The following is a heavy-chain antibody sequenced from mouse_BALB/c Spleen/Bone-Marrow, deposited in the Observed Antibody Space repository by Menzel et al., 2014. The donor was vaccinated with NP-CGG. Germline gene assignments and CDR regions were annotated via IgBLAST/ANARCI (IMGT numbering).Heavy chain of an antibody. Sequence: ESGPGLVKPSQSLSLPCSVTGYSITSGYYCNWIRQFPGNKLEWMGYISYDGSNNYNPSLKSRISITRDTSKNQFFLKLNSVTTEDTATYYCARGGPFDYWGQGTTLTVSS. V-gene: IGHV3-6*02. CDR3: ARGGPFDY. J-gene: IGHJ2*01. CDR1: GYSITSGYY. CDR2: ISYDGSN.